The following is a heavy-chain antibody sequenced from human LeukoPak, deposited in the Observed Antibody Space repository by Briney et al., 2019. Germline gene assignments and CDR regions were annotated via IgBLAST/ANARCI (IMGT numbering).Heavy chain of an antibody. CDR3: TSGSYSPNYFDY. Sequence: PGGSLKLSCAASGFTFSGSAMHWVRQASGKGLEWVGRIRSKANSYATAYAASVKGRFTISRDDSKNTASLQMNSLKTEDTAVYYCTSGSYSPNYFDYWGQGTLVTVSS. J-gene: IGHJ4*02. D-gene: IGHD1-26*01. CDR1: GFTFSGSA. V-gene: IGHV3-73*01. CDR2: IRSKANSYAT.